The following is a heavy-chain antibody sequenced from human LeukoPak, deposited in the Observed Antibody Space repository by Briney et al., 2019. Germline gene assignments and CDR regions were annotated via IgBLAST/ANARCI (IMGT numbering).Heavy chain of an antibody. V-gene: IGHV1-18*01. Sequence: GASVKVSCKASGYTFTSYGISWVRQAPGQGLEWMGWISAYNGNTNYAQKLQGRVTMTTDTSTSTAYMELRSLRSDDTAVYYCARMVHCSSTSCYESFYFDYWGQGTLVTVSS. J-gene: IGHJ4*02. D-gene: IGHD2-2*01. CDR3: ARMVHCSSTSCYESFYFDY. CDR1: GYTFTSYG. CDR2: ISAYNGNT.